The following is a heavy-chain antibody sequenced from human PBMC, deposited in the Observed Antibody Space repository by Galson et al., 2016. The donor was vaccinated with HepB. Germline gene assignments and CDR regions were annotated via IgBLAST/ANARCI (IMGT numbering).Heavy chain of an antibody. J-gene: IGHJ4*02. CDR3: VRLGTAAAVANRRGSVY. V-gene: IGHV4-39*01. CDR2: IHSSGTS. D-gene: IGHD6-13*01. CDR1: GDSISNVGRH. Sequence: ETLSLTCTVSGDSISNVGRHWGWFRQSPEMGLEYIGSIHSSGTSYYNPSLTSRVTVSADMSRNQFFLSLTSVTAADAAIYYCVRLGTAAAVANRRGSVYWGQGTRVTVSS.